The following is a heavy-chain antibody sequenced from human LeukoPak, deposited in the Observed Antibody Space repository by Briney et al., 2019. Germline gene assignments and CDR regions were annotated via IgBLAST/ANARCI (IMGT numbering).Heavy chain of an antibody. CDR1: GGSFSGYY. Sequence: SETLSLTCAVYGGSFSGYYWSWIRQPPGKGLEWIGEINHSGSTNYNPSLKSRVTISVDTSKNQFSLKLSSVTAADTAVYYCANSLRFLGWLPIHWGQGTLVTVSS. V-gene: IGHV4-34*01. CDR2: INHSGST. CDR3: ANSLRFLGWLPIH. D-gene: IGHD3-3*01. J-gene: IGHJ4*02.